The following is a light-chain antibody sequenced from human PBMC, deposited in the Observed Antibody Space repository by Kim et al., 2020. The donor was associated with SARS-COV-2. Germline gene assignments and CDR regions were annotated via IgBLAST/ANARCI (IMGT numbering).Light chain of an antibody. J-gene: IGLJ3*02. CDR2: GKN. CDR1: SLRKYY. CDR3: NSWDSSGDHWV. V-gene: IGLV3-19*02. Sequence: SSELTQDPAVSVALGQTVKITCQGDSLRKYYAIWYQQKPGQAPVRVIFGKNNRPSGIPDRFSGSSSGNTASLTIAGAQAEDEGDYYCNSWDSSGDHWVFGGGTQLTVL.